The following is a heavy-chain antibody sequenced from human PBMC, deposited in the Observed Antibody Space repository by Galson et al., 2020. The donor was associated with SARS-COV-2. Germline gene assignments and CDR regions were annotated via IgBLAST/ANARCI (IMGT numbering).Heavy chain of an antibody. Sequence: SETLSLTCTVSGGSISRYYWSWIRQPPGGGLEWIAYMYYRGSNNYNPSLKSRVTISVDTSKNQFSLNLSSVSAADTAVYYCARGQKVSGIAATGAYYYYYMDVWGKGTTVTVSS. CDR3: ARGQKVSGIAATGAYYYYYMDV. CDR1: GGSISRYY. D-gene: IGHD6-13*01. V-gene: IGHV4-59*01. CDR2: MYYRGSN. J-gene: IGHJ6*03.